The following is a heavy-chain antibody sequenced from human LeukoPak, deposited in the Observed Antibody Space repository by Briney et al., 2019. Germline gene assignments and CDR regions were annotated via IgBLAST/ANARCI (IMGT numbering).Heavy chain of an antibody. CDR2: IYSGGST. CDR3: ATLRLGYSFDY. Sequence: GGSLRFSCAASGFTVSSNYMSWVRQAPGKGLEWVSIIYSGGSTYYADSVKVRFTISRDNSKNTLYLQMNSLRAEDTAVYYCATLRLGYSFDYWGQGTLVTVSS. D-gene: IGHD2-21*01. CDR1: GFTVSSNY. V-gene: IGHV3-53*01. J-gene: IGHJ4*02.